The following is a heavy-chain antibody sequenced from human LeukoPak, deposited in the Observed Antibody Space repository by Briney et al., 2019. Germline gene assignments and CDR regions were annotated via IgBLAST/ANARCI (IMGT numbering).Heavy chain of an antibody. V-gene: IGHV4-34*01. D-gene: IGHD5-12*01. CDR1: GGSFSGYY. Sequence: SETLSLTCAVYGGSFSGYYWSWIRQSPGKGLEWIGEINHSGSTNYNPSLKSRVTISVDTSKNQFSLKLSSVTAAGTAVYYCASPGWLRYPFGYWGQGTLVTVSS. J-gene: IGHJ4*02. CDR2: INHSGST. CDR3: ASPGWLRYPFGY.